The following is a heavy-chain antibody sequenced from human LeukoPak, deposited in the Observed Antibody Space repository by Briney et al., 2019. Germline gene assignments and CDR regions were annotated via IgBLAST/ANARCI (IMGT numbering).Heavy chain of an antibody. D-gene: IGHD3-22*01. CDR2: INHSGST. V-gene: IGHV4-34*01. Sequence: SETLSLTCAVYGGSFSGYYWSWIRQPPGKGLKWIGEINHSGSTNYNPSLKSRVTISVDTSKNQFSLKLSSVTAADTAVYYCARGFRRTYYYDSSGYPFDYWGQGTLVTVSS. J-gene: IGHJ4*02. CDR3: ARGFRRTYYYDSSGYPFDY. CDR1: GGSFSGYY.